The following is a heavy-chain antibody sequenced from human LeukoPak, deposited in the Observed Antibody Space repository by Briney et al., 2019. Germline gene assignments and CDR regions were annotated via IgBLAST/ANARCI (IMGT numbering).Heavy chain of an antibody. Sequence: SVKVSCKASGGTFSSYAISWVRQAPGQGLEWMGRIIPIVGIANYAQKFQGRVTITADKSTTTAYMELSSLRSEDTAVYYCARGPTVERSPFDYWGQGTLVTVSS. CDR3: ARGPTVERSPFDY. D-gene: IGHD5-24*01. CDR2: IIPIVGIA. CDR1: GGTFSSYA. V-gene: IGHV1-69*04. J-gene: IGHJ4*02.